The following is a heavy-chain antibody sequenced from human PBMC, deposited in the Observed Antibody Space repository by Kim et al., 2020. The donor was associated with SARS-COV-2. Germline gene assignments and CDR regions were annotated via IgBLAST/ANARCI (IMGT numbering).Heavy chain of an antibody. D-gene: IGHD3-16*01. CDR2: TYYRSKWYN. V-gene: IGHV6-1*01. Sequence: SQTLSLTCAISGDSVSTNIAAWNWIRQSPSRGLEWLGRTYYRSKWYNDYAVSVKSRITITPDTSKNQFSLQLNSVTPEDTAVYYCARGGRSPRRFDPWGQGTLVTVSS. CDR3: ARGGRSPRRFDP. CDR1: GDSVSTNIAA. J-gene: IGHJ5*02.